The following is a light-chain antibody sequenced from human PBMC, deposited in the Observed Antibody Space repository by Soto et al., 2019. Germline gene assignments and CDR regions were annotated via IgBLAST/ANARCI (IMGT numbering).Light chain of an antibody. Sequence: DIQMTQSPSTLSGSVGDRVTITCPASQTISSWLAWYQQKPGKAPKLLIYKASTLKSGVPSRFSGSGSGTEFTLTISSLQPGDFATYYCQHYNSYSEAFGQGTKVDIK. J-gene: IGKJ1*01. V-gene: IGKV1-5*03. CDR2: KAS. CDR1: QTISSW. CDR3: QHYNSYSEA.